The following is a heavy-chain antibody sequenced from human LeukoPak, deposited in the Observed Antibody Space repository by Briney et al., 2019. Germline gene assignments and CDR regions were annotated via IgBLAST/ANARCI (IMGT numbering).Heavy chain of an antibody. V-gene: IGHV3-21*01. CDR2: ISSSSSYI. Sequence: GGSLRLSCAVSGFTFSSYSMKWVSQAPAKGLEWVSSISSSSSYIYYADSVKGRFTISRDNAKNSLYREMNSVMAQDTAVYVGARNSRASDYYMDVWGKGTTVTVSS. J-gene: IGHJ6*03. D-gene: IGHD2-21*01. CDR3: ARNSRASDYYMDV. CDR1: GFTFSSYS.